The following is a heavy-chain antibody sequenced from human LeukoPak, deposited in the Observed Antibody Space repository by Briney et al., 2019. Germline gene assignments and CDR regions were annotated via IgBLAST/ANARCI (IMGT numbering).Heavy chain of an antibody. J-gene: IGHJ4*02. CDR3: ASAVIYGGNTFDY. CDR1: GGSISSGDYY. CDR2: IYYSGST. Sequence: PSQTLSLTCTVSGGSISSGDYYWSWIRHPPGKGLEWIGYIYYSGSTYYNPSLKSRVTISVDTSKNQFSLKLSSVTAADTAVYYCASAVIYGGNTFDYWGQGTLVTVSS. V-gene: IGHV4-30-4*08. D-gene: IGHD4-23*01.